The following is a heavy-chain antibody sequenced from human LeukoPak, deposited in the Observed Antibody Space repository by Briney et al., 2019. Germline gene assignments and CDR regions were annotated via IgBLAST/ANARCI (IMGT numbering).Heavy chain of an antibody. D-gene: IGHD1-7*01. CDR3: ARRGGTTPHFDY. CDR1: GGSFSGYY. CDR2: INHSGST. J-gene: IGHJ4*02. Sequence: SSETLSLTCAVYGGSFSGYYWSWIRQPPGKGLEWIGEINHSGSTNSKPSLKSRVPISVDPSKNPFSLKLSSVTAADTAVYCCARRGGTTPHFDYWGQGTLVTVSS. V-gene: IGHV4-34*01.